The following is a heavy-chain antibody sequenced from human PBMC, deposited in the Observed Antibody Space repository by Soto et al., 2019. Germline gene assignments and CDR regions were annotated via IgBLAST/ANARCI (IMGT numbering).Heavy chain of an antibody. CDR1: GFTFSDSY. J-gene: IGHJ6*02. V-gene: IGHV3-11*01. Sequence: GGSLRLSCAASGFTFSDSYMSWIRQAPGKGLEWISYITFSGNTVYYADSLKGRFTISRDNAKSSLYLQMNRLRAEDTAVYYCARVSWREKYGMDVWGQGTTVTVPS. CDR2: ITFSGNTV. CDR3: ARVSWREKYGMDV.